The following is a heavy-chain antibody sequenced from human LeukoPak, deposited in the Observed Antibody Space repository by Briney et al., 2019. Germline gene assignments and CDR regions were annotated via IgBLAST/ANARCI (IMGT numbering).Heavy chain of an antibody. Sequence: SVKVSCKASGGTFSSYAISWVRQAPGQGLEWMGGIIPIFGTANYAQKFQGRVTITADESTSTAYMELSSLRSEDTAVYYRARESGVGSSGPFDYWGQGTLVTVSS. CDR3: ARESGVGSSGPFDY. D-gene: IGHD3-22*01. CDR1: GGTFSSYA. J-gene: IGHJ4*02. CDR2: IIPIFGTA. V-gene: IGHV1-69*13.